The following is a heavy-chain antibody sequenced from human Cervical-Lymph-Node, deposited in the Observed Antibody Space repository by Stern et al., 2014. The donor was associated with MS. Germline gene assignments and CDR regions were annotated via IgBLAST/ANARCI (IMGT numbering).Heavy chain of an antibody. J-gene: IGHJ4*02. CDR3: ALLATPTDY. Sequence: VQLVQSGGGLVQPGGTLRLSCVASGFTFSSYAINWVRQAPGKGLQWVSAIVASGERTYYADSVKGRFTISRDNAKSTVHLQMTSLRAGDTAMYFCALLATPTDYWGQGTLVAVSS. CDR2: IVASGERT. D-gene: IGHD2-15*01. V-gene: IGHV3-23*04. CDR1: GFTFSSYA.